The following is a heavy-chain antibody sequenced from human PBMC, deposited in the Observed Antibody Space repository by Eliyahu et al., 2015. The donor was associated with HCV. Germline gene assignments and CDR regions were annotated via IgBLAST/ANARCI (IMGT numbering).Heavy chain of an antibody. CDR1: GFSLSNTRMG. Sequence: QVTLKESGPVLVKPTETLTLTCTVSGFSLSNTRMGVSWIRQPPGKALEWLAHIFSNDEKSYSTSLKSRLTISKDTSKSQVVLTMTNMDPVDTATYYCARAYYYDSSGQIFDYWGQGTLVTVSS. V-gene: IGHV2-26*01. D-gene: IGHD3-22*01. CDR3: ARAYYYDSSGQIFDY. J-gene: IGHJ4*02. CDR2: IFSNDEK.